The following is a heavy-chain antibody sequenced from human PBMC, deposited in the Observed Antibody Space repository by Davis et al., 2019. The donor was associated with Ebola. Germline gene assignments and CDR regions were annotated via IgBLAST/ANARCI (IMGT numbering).Heavy chain of an antibody. J-gene: IGHJ4*02. V-gene: IGHV3-48*02. Sequence: GRSLKISCAASGFTFSSYSMNWVRQAPGKGLEWVSYISGDSRTIYYADSVKGRFAISRDYAKNSLYLQMNSLRDEDTAVYYCARHDDYWGQGTLVTVSS. CDR2: ISGDSRTI. CDR1: GFTFSSYS. CDR3: ARHDDY.